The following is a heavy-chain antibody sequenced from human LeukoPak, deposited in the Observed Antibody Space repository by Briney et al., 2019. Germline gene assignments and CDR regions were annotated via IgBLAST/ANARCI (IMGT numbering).Heavy chain of an antibody. D-gene: IGHD1-14*01. J-gene: IGHJ4*02. CDR1: VLALAALV. V-gene: IGHV3-30*18. CDR3: AEGAPYPEGRGALFDY. CDR2: ISDEGSKK. Sequence: GRSLRLSPALSVLALAALVVTTGAQAPGTGLTWVAAISDEGSKKYYADPVQGGFTISRDNFKNTLFLQMNSLRAEDTAVYYGAEGAPYPEGRGALFDYWGQETLVSV.